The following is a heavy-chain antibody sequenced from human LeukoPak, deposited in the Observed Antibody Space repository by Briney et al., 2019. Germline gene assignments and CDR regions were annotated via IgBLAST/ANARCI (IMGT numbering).Heavy chain of an antibody. D-gene: IGHD4-17*01. CDR1: GFTFDDYA. J-gene: IGHJ4*02. CDR3: AKDRDYDYGDYGPIDY. CDR2: ISWNSGSI. Sequence: PGGSLRLSCAASGFTFDDYAMHWVRQAPGKGLEWVSGISWNSGSIGYADSVKGRFTISRDNAKNSLYLQMNSLRAEDTALYYCAKDRDYDYGDYGPIDYWGQGTLVTVSS. V-gene: IGHV3-9*01.